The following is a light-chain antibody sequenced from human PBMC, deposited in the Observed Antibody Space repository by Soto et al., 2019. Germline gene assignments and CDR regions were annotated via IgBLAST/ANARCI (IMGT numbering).Light chain of an antibody. V-gene: IGLV2-8*01. CDR1: SSDVGAYNF. CDR3: TSYTASSIDV. J-gene: IGLJ1*01. Sequence: QSALTQPPSASGSPGQSVAISCTGTSSDVGAYNFVSWYQQHPGKAPKLMIYDVSKRPSGVPDRFSGSKSGNTASLTVSGLQAEEEDDYYCTSYTASSIDVFGPGTKVTVL. CDR2: DVS.